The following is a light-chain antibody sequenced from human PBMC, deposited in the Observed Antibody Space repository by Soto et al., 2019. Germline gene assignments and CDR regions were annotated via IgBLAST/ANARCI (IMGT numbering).Light chain of an antibody. V-gene: IGLV2-8*01. CDR1: KNDIGLYDF. Sequence: SAVTLPASASGSPGQSGPVSCTGTKNDIGLYDFVSWYQHQPGKAPRLIIYEVVQRPSGVPDRFSGSKSGNTASLPVSGLQAADEADYFCKSYAGSNTYVFGSGTNVTAL. J-gene: IGLJ1*01. CDR2: EVV. CDR3: KSYAGSNTYV.